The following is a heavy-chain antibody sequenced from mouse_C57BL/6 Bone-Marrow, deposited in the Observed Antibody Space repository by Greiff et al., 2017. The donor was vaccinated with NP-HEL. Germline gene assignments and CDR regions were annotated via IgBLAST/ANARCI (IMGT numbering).Heavy chain of an antibody. CDR3: ARRDYYGSSWDFDV. CDR2: ISSGSSTI. CDR1: GFTFSDYG. Sequence: EVKVVESGGGLVKPGGSLKLSCAASGFTFSDYGMHWVRQAPEKGLEWVAYISSGSSTIYYADTVKGRFTISRDNAKNTLFLQMTSLRSEDTAMYYCARRDYYGSSWDFDVWGTGTTVTVSS. J-gene: IGHJ1*03. V-gene: IGHV5-17*01. D-gene: IGHD1-1*01.